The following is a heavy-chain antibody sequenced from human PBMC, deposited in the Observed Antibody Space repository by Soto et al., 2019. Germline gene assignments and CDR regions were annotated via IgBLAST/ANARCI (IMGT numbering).Heavy chain of an antibody. V-gene: IGHV3-33*01. CDR1: GFTFSSYG. CDR3: ARVESSIAARRGVGYFDY. J-gene: IGHJ4*02. CDR2: IWYDGSNK. Sequence: PGGSLRLSCAASGFTFSSYGMHWVRQAPGKGLEWVAVIWYDGSNKYYADSVKGRFTISRDNSKNTLYLQMNSLRAEDTAVYYCARVESSIAARRGVGYFDYWGQGTLVTVSS. D-gene: IGHD6-6*01.